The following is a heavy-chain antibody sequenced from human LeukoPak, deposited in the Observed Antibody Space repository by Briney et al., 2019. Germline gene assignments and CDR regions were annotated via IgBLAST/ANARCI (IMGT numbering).Heavy chain of an antibody. CDR2: ISKDGTNK. V-gene: IGHV3-30*18. D-gene: IGHD3-10*01. J-gene: IGHJ4*02. Sequence: PGGSLRLSCAASGFTLSSYAMHWVRQAPGKGLQWVAVISKDGTNKYYADSVKGRFTISRDNSKNTLYLQMNSLRTEDTAVYYCGKDGYYSSGTYLDSWGQGTLVTVSS. CDR3: GKDGYYSSGTYLDS. CDR1: GFTLSSYA.